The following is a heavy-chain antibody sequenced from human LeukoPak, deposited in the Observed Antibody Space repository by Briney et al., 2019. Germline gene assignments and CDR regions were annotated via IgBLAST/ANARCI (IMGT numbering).Heavy chain of an antibody. J-gene: IGHJ4*02. CDR1: GFTFSDYY. CDR3: ARKRLYYYDSSGYYDY. Sequence: KPGGSLRLSCAASGFTFSDYYMSWIRQAPGKGLEWVSYISSSGSTIYYADSVKGRFTISRDNAKNSLYLQMNSLRAENTAVYYCARKRLYYYDSSGYYDYWGQGTLVTVSS. CDR2: ISSSGSTI. D-gene: IGHD3-22*01. V-gene: IGHV3-11*01.